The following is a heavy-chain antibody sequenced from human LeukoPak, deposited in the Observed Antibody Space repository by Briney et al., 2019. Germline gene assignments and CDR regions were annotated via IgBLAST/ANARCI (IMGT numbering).Heavy chain of an antibody. CDR3: ARSDGVYDFWSASEPSFDY. V-gene: IGHV1-2*02. CDR2: INPNSGGT. J-gene: IGHJ4*02. D-gene: IGHD3-3*01. Sequence: GASVKVSCKASGYTFTGYYMHWVRQAPGQGLEWMGWINPNSGGTNYAQKFQGRVTMTRDTSISTAYMELSRLRSDDTAVYYCARSDGVYDFWSASEPSFDYWGQGTLVTVSS. CDR1: GYTFTGYY.